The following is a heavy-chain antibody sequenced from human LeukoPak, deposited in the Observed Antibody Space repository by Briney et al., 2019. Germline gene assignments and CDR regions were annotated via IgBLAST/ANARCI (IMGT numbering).Heavy chain of an antibody. CDR3: VKIGVGGIYDY. D-gene: IGHD3-22*01. J-gene: IGHJ4*02. V-gene: IGHV3-64D*09. CDR1: GFTFSSYS. Sequence: TGGSLRLSCAASGFTFSSYSMNWVRQAAGKGLEYVSGISSSGGSTYYADSVKGRFTITRDNSKNTLYLQMSSLRAEDTAVYHCVKIGVGGIYDYWGQGTLVTVSS. CDR2: ISSSGGST.